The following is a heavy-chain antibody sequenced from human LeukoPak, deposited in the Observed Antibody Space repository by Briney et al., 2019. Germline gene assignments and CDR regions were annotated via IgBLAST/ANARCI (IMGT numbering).Heavy chain of an antibody. V-gene: IGHV1-69*06. CDR2: IIPIFGTA. J-gene: IGHJ4*02. D-gene: IGHD3-22*01. CDR3: ARDSSGYYFDY. CDR1: GGTFSSYA. Sequence: ASVKVSCKASGGTFSSYAISWVQQAPGQGLEWMGGIIPIFGTANYAQKFQGRVTITADKSTSTAYMELSSLRSEDTAVYYCARDSSGYYFDYWGQGTLVTVSS.